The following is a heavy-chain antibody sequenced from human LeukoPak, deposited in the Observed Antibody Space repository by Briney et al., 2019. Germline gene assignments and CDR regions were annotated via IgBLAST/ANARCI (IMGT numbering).Heavy chain of an antibody. D-gene: IGHD2-15*01. Sequence: ASVKVSCKASGYSFTDKYMHWVRQAPGQGLEWMGRINPNSGGTNYAQKFQGRVNMTTDTSMSTAYMELSRLTSDDTAVYYCARAGGRSWFDPWGQGTLVTVSS. J-gene: IGHJ5*02. CDR3: ARAGGRSWFDP. V-gene: IGHV1-2*06. CDR1: GYSFTDKY. CDR2: INPNSGGT.